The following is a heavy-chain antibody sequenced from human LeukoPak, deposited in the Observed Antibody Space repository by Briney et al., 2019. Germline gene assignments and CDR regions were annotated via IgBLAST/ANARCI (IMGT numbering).Heavy chain of an antibody. J-gene: IGHJ4*02. CDR1: GYTFTSSG. D-gene: IGHD6-19*01. Sequence: ASVKASCKASGYTFTSSGISWVRQAPGQGLEWMGIINPSGGSTSYAQKFQGRVTMTRDTSTSTVYMELSSLRSEDTAVYYCARDSAIAVAYFDYWGQGTLVTVSS. V-gene: IGHV1-46*01. CDR3: ARDSAIAVAYFDY. CDR2: INPSGGST.